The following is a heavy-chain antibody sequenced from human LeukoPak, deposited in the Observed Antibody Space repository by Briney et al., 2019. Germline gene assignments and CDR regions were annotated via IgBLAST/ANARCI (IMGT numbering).Heavy chain of an antibody. J-gene: IGHJ4*02. V-gene: IGHV3-23*01. D-gene: IGHD2-15*01. CDR3: AKGYCSGASCYDDRGAFDY. Sequence: PGGSLRLSCAASGFTFSSYGMSWVRQAPGKGLEWVSAISGSGGSTYYADSVKGRFTISRDNSKNTLYLQVNSLRAEDTAVYYCAKGYCSGASCYDDRGAFDYWGQGTLVTVSS. CDR2: ISGSGGST. CDR1: GFTFSSYG.